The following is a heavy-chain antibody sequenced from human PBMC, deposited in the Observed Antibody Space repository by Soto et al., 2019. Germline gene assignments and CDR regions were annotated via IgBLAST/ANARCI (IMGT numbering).Heavy chain of an antibody. J-gene: IGHJ4*02. CDR2: ISYDGSNK. V-gene: IGHV3-30-3*01. CDR3: AREKSSSWYGFDY. Sequence: GGSLRLSCAASGFTFSSYAMHWVRQAPGKGLEWVAVISYDGSNKYYADSVKGRFTISRDNSKNTLYLQMNSLRAEDTAVYYCAREKSSSWYGFDYWGQGTLVTVSS. CDR1: GFTFSSYA. D-gene: IGHD6-13*01.